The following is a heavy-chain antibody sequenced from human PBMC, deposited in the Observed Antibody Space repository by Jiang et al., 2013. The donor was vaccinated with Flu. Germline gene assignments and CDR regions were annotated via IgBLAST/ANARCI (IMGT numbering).Heavy chain of an antibody. CDR2: IYYDGSNG. V-gene: IGHV3-30*04. Sequence: VQLLESGGGVVQPGRSLRLSCAASGFNFSNYAMHWVRQAPGKGLEWVAIIYYDGSNGYYADSVKGRFTISRDNSKNTLFLQMNSLRPEDTAVYYCTRAPWPDYWGQGTLVTVSS. CDR1: GFNFSNYA. J-gene: IGHJ4*02. CDR3: TRAPWPDY.